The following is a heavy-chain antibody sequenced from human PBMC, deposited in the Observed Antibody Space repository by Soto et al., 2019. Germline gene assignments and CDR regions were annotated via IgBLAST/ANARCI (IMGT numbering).Heavy chain of an antibody. CDR1: GGTFSRYS. CDR3: AREDRDRETGLVPAAIDGMDV. Sequence: QVQRVQSGAEVKKPGSSVKVSCKASGGTFSRYSITWVRQAPGHGLEWIGRIIPIFGIPSDAQKCQGSVTITADEPTSTAYMELSSLRSDDTAVYYCAREDRDRETGLVPAAIDGMDVWGQGTTVTVSS. V-gene: IGHV1-69*08. D-gene: IGHD2-2*01. J-gene: IGHJ6*02. CDR2: IIPIFGIP.